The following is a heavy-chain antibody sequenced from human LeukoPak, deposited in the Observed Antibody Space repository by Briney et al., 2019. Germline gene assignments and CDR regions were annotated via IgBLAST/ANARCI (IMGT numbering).Heavy chain of an antibody. CDR1: NDSINFNNYY. J-gene: IGHJ3*02. CDR2: IFYSGST. CDR3: ARDRTRGTGIDAFDI. V-gene: IGHV4-39*07. Sequence: RASETLSLTCTVSNDSINFNNYYWGWFRQSPGKELEWIGSIFYSGSTYYNPSLKSRVTISVGTSKNQFSLKLSSVTAADTAVYYCARDRTRGTGIDAFDIWGHGTMVTVSS. D-gene: IGHD1-1*01.